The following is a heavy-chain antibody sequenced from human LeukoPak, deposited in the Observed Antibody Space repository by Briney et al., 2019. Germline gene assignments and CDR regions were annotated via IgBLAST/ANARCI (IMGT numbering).Heavy chain of an antibody. Sequence: PGGSLRLSCAASGFTFSDYYMSWIRQAPGKGLEWVSHISGSGSTIYYADSVKGRFTISRDNAKNSLYLQMNSLRAEDTAVYYCAIHKYYDFWSGYDAGDSFDHWGQGTLVTVSS. CDR3: AIHKYYDFWSGYDAGDSFDH. D-gene: IGHD3-3*01. J-gene: IGHJ4*02. V-gene: IGHV3-11*04. CDR2: ISGSGSTI. CDR1: GFTFSDYY.